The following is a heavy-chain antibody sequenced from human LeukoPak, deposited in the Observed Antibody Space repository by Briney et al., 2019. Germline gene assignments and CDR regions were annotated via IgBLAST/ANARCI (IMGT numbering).Heavy chain of an antibody. CDR3: ARVLGEYGPSYYYYYMDV. J-gene: IGHJ6*03. V-gene: IGHV4-39*07. D-gene: IGHD2/OR15-2a*01. CDR1: GGSISSSSYY. Sequence: SETLSLTCTVSGGSISSSSYYWGWIRQPPGKGLEWIGSIYYSGSTYYNPSLKSRVTISVDTSKNQFSLKLSSVTAADTAVYYCARVLGEYGPSYYYYYMDVWGKGTTVTVSS. CDR2: IYYSGST.